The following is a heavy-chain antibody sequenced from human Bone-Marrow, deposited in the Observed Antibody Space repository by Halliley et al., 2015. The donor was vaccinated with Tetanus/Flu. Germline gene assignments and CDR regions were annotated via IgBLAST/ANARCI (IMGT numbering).Heavy chain of an antibody. CDR2: YYYGGST. CDR1: GGSIGSHF. D-gene: IGHD2-8*02. V-gene: IGHV4-59*08. Sequence: TLSLTCSLSGGSIGSHFWCWIRQPPGRGLEWIGCYYYGGSTYYNPSLKSPVAISTDTSKNQFSLSLSSVSATDTAVYYCARHPSLNHMELVVYATHYFDHWGQGTLVTVSS. CDR3: ARHPSLNHMELVVYATHYFDH. J-gene: IGHJ4*02.